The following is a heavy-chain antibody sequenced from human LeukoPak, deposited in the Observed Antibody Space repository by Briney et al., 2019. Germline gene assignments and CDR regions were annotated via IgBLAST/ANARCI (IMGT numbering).Heavy chain of an antibody. CDR2: ISSSSNYI. J-gene: IGHJ4*02. V-gene: IGHV3-21*01. Sequence: GGSLRLSCATSGFTFNTYSLNWVRQAPGKRLEWVSSISSSSNYISYAESVKGRFTVSRVNAKSSLYLQINSLRAEDTAVYYCARDLSAPYGSGRIHYFDYWGQGTLVTVSS. CDR3: ARDLSAPYGSGRIHYFDY. D-gene: IGHD3-10*01. CDR1: GFTFNTYS.